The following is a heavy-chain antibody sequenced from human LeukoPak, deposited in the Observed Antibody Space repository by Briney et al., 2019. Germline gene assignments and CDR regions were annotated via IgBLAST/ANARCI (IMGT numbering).Heavy chain of an antibody. D-gene: IGHD1-14*01. CDR3: ARPSVRGSFSKGNYFDY. Sequence: ASVNVSCKASGGTFSSYAISWVRQAPGQGLEWMGGIIPIFGTANYAQKFQGRVTITADESTSTAYMELSSLRSEDTAVYYCARPSVRGSFSKGNYFDYWGQGTLVTVSS. CDR2: IIPIFGTA. V-gene: IGHV1-69*13. J-gene: IGHJ4*02. CDR1: GGTFSSYA.